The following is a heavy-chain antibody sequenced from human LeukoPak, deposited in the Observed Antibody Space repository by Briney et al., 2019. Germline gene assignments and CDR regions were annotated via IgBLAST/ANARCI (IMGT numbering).Heavy chain of an antibody. CDR3: AKDRGYSGYDFGLDY. V-gene: IGHV3-30*18. D-gene: IGHD5-12*01. CDR1: GFTFSNAW. Sequence: GGSLRLSCAASGFTFSNAWMSWVRQAPGKGLEWVAVISYDGSNKYYADSVKGRFTISRDNSKNTLYLQMNSLRAEDTAVYYCAKDRGYSGYDFGLDYWGQGTLVTVSS. J-gene: IGHJ4*02. CDR2: ISYDGSNK.